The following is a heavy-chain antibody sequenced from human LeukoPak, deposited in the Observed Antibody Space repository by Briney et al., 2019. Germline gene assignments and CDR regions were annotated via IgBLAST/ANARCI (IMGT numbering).Heavy chain of an antibody. J-gene: IGHJ4*02. Sequence: GGSLRLSCAASGFTFSSYDMSWVRQAPGKGLEWVSAISGSGGSTYYADSVKGRFTISRDNSKNTLYLQMNSLRAEDTAVYYCAKDLGEQWLVFDYWGQGTLVTVSS. CDR1: GFTFSSYD. D-gene: IGHD6-19*01. CDR3: AKDLGEQWLVFDY. CDR2: ISGSGGST. V-gene: IGHV3-23*01.